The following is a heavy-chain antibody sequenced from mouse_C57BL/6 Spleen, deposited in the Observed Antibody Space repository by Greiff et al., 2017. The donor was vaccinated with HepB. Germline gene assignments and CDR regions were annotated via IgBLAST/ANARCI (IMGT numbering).Heavy chain of an antibody. J-gene: IGHJ3*01. D-gene: IGHD2-5*01. CDR1: GFTFSDYG. CDR3: ARAPYSNYQAWFAY. V-gene: IGHV5-17*01. Sequence: DVKLQESGGGLVKPGGSLKLSCAASGFTFSDYGMHWVRQAPEKGLEWVAYISSGSSTIYYADTVKGRFTISRDNAKNTLFLQMTSLRSEDTAMYYCARAPYSNYQAWFAYWGQGTLVTVSA. CDR2: ISSGSSTI.